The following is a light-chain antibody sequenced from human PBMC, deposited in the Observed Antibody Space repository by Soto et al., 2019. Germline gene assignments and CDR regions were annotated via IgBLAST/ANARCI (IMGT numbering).Light chain of an antibody. CDR2: ATS. CDR1: QGISND. CDR3: QQDYSYPPT. V-gene: IGKV1-6*01. Sequence: AIQMTQSPSSLSASVGDRVTITCRASQGISNDLGWYQQKPGKAPRLLIFATSTLHSGIPSRFSGSGFGTDFTLTISSVQPDDIAMYYDQQDYSYPPTFGPGTIVVLK. J-gene: IGKJ3*01.